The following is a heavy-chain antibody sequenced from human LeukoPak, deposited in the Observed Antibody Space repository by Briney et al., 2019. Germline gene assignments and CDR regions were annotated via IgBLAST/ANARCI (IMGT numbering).Heavy chain of an antibody. CDR2: MNTNSGNT. CDR3: ARRRDLYSGSYYPFDY. CDR1: GYTYTSYD. D-gene: IGHD1-26*01. Sequence: ASVKVTCKASGYTYTSYDINWVRQPTGQGLEWMGWMNTNSGNTGYAQKVQGRVTITRNTSISTAYMELSSLRSEDTAMYYCARRRDLYSGSYYPFDYWGQGTLVTVSS. J-gene: IGHJ4*02. V-gene: IGHV1-8*03.